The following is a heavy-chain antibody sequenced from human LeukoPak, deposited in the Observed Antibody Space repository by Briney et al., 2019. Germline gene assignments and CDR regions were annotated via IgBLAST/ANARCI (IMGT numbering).Heavy chain of an antibody. Sequence: SETLSLTCTVSGYSISSGYYWGWIRQPPGKGLEWIGSIYHSGSTYYNPSLKSRVTISVDTSKNQFSLKLSSVTAADTAVYYCAREQQRGYFDYWGQGTLVTVSS. CDR2: IYHSGST. D-gene: IGHD6-13*01. CDR1: GYSISSGYY. J-gene: IGHJ4*02. V-gene: IGHV4-38-2*02. CDR3: AREQQRGYFDY.